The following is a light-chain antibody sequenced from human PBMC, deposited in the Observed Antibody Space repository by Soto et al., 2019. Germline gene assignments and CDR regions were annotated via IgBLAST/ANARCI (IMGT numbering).Light chain of an antibody. CDR1: SSDLGGYNF. CDR2: EVS. Sequence: QSALTQPASVSGSPGQSITISCTGTSSDLGGYNFVSWFQQHPGKAPKLMIYEVSNRPSGVSNRFSGSKSGNTASLTISGLQAEDEADYYCSSDTSSNSVVFGGGTKVTVL. V-gene: IGLV2-14*01. J-gene: IGLJ3*02. CDR3: SSDTSSNSVV.